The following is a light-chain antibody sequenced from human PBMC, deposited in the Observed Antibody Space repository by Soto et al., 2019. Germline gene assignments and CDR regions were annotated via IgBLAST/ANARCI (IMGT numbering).Light chain of an antibody. V-gene: IGKV1-5*01. J-gene: IGKJ1*01. CDR1: QYISSW. CDR2: DAS. CDR3: QQYITYST. Sequence: DIQMTQSPSTLSASVGDRVTITCRASQYISSWLAWYQQKPGTAPRLLIYDASSLESGVPSRFSGSGSGTEFTLTITSLQTDDFATYYCQQYITYSTFGQGTKVDI.